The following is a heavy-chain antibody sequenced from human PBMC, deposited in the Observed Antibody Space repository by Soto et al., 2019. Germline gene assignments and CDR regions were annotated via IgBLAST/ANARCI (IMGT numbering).Heavy chain of an antibody. Sequence: PSETLSLTCAVYGGSFSGYYWSWIRQPPGKGLEWIGEINHSGSTNYNPSLKSRVTISVDTSKNQFSLKLSSVTAADTAVYYCGRAIFFISTSCYFFLYYYYYYMEVGGKGTPVTFPS. CDR1: GGSFSGYY. D-gene: IGHD2-2*01. J-gene: IGHJ6*03. CDR3: GRAIFFISTSCYFFLYYYYYYMEV. V-gene: IGHV4-34*01. CDR2: INHSGST.